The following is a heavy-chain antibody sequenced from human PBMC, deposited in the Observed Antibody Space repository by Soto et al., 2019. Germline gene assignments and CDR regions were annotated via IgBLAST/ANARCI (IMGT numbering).Heavy chain of an antibody. CDR3: ARTYCSGANCYPGGNWFDP. CDR2: TYYSGST. V-gene: IGHV4-59*01. CDR1: GGSISSYY. D-gene: IGHD2-15*01. Sequence: ETLSLTCTVSGGSISSYYWSWIRQPPGKGLEWIGYTYYSGSTNYNPSLKSRVTMSVDTSKNQFSLKLNSVTAADTAVYYCARTYCSGANCYPGGNWFDPWGQGTLVTVSS. J-gene: IGHJ5*02.